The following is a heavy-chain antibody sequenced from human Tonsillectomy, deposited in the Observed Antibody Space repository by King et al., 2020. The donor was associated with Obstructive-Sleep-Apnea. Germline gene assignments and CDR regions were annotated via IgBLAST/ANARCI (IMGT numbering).Heavy chain of an antibody. CDR3: ARSAMIVVVIPHDAFDI. Sequence: VQLVESGGGVVQPGRSLRLSCAASGFTFSSYAMHWVRQAPGKGLEWVAVISYDGSNKYYADSVKGRFTISRDNSKNTLYLQMNSLRAEDTAVYYCARSAMIVVVIPHDAFDIWSQGTMVTVSS. D-gene: IGHD3-22*01. CDR2: ISYDGSNK. J-gene: IGHJ3*02. CDR1: GFTFSSYA. V-gene: IGHV3-30*04.